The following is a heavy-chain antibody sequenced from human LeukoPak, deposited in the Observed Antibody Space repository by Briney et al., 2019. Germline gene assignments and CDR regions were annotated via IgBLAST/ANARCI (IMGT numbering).Heavy chain of an antibody. CDR1: GFTFSDYY. CDR3: ARDRGAVTDVFDY. Sequence: PGGSLRLSCVASGFTFSDYYMSWIRQAPGKGLEWVSYIRSSGTTIHYADSVKGRFPISRDNAKNSLYLQMNSLRAEDTAVYYCARDRGAVTDVFDYWGQGTLVTVSS. J-gene: IGHJ4*02. V-gene: IGHV3-11*04. CDR2: IRSSGTTI. D-gene: IGHD6-19*01.